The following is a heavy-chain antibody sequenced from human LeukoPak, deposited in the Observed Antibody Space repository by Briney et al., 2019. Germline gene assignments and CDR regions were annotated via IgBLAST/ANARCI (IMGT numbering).Heavy chain of an antibody. CDR1: GFTFSSYA. CDR3: AKDQRGSYYYDSSGYDY. V-gene: IGHV3-23*01. CDR2: ISGSGGST. D-gene: IGHD3-22*01. Sequence: GGSLRLSCAASGFTFSSYAMSWVRQAPGKGLEWVSAISGSGGSTYYADSVKGRFTISRDNSKNTLYLQMNSLRAEDTAVYYCAKDQRGSYYYDSSGYDYWGQGTLVTVSS. J-gene: IGHJ4*02.